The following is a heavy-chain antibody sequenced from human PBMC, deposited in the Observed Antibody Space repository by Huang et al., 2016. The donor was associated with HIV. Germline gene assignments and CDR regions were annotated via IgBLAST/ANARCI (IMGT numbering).Heavy chain of an antibody. CDR1: GFTFSSYG. V-gene: IGHV3-30*18. Sequence: QVQLVESGGGVVQPGRSLRISCAASGFTFSSYGMHWVRQAPGKGRDWVSVISYDGKTKYYADSVKGRFSISRDNSKTTVYLQLNSLRVEDTAVYYCAKGGSAAAVLDFWGQGTLVTVSS. D-gene: IGHD6-13*01. J-gene: IGHJ4*02. CDR3: AKGGSAAAVLDF. CDR2: ISYDGKTK.